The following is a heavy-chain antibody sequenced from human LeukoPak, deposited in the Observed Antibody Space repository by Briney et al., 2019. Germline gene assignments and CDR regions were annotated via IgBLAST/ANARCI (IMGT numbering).Heavy chain of an antibody. V-gene: IGHV4-61*09. J-gene: IGHJ3*02. CDR3: ARDPIVVVITGGAFDI. D-gene: IGHD3-22*01. CDR1: GGSSSSGSYY. Sequence: SVTLSFTCTVSGGSSSSGSYYWSWIQQPAGKGLEWIGHIYTSGNTNYNPSLQSRVTMSVDTSKNQFSLKLSTVTAADTAVYYCARDPIVVVITGGAFDIWRQGTMVTVSS. CDR2: IYTSGNT.